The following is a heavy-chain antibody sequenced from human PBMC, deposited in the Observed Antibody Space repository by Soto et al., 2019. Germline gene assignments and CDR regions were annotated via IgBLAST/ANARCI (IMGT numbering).Heavy chain of an antibody. CDR3: ARWIQLWDYFDY. CDR1: GGSISRGGYY. Sequence: SETLSLTCTVSGGSISRGGYYWSWIRQHPGKGLEWIGYIYYSGSTYYNPSLKSRVTISVDTSKNQFSLKLSSVTAADAAVYYCARWIQLWDYFDYWGQGTLVTVSS. D-gene: IGHD5-18*01. CDR2: IYYSGST. V-gene: IGHV4-31*03. J-gene: IGHJ4*02.